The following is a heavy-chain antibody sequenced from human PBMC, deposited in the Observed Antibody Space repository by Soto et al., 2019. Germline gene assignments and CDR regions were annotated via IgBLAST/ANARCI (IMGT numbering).Heavy chain of an antibody. CDR1: GYTFTSYC. CDR3: ARVPYDILTGPGDWFDP. V-gene: IGHV1-18*01. Sequence: GASVKVSCKASGYTFTSYCISWVLQAPGQGLEWMGWVSAYNGNTNYAQKLQGRVTMTTDTSTSTAYMELRSLRSDDTAVYYCARVPYDILTGPGDWFDPWGQGTLVTVSS. D-gene: IGHD3-9*01. CDR2: VSAYNGNT. J-gene: IGHJ5*02.